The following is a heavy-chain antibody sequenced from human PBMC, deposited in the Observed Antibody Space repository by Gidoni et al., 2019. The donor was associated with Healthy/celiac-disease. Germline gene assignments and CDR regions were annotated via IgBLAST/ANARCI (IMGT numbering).Heavy chain of an antibody. V-gene: IGHV3-48*02. CDR3: ARTDYDILTGGFDY. CDR2: ISSSSSTI. CDR1: GFPFSSYS. J-gene: IGHJ4*02. D-gene: IGHD3-9*01. Sequence: EVQLVESGGGLVYPGGSLRLSCAASGFPFSSYSMHWVRQAPGKGLEWVSYISSSSSTIYYADSVKGRFTISRDNAKNSLYLQMNSLRDEDTAVYYCARTDYDILTGGFDYWGQGTLVTVSS.